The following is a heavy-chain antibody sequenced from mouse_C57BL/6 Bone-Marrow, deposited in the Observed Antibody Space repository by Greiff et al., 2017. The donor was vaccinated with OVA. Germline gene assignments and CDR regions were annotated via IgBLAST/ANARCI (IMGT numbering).Heavy chain of an antibody. CDR1: GYTFTSYW. CDR2: IHPNSGST. Sequence: QVQLQQPGAELVKPGASVKLSCKASGYTFTSYWMHWVKQRPGQGLEWIGMIHPNSGSTNYNEKFKSKATLTVDKSSSTAYMQLSSLTSEDSAVYYCAWYYPHWYFDVWGTGTTVTVSA. J-gene: IGHJ1*03. D-gene: IGHD1-1*01. V-gene: IGHV1-64*01. CDR3: AWYYPHWYFDV.